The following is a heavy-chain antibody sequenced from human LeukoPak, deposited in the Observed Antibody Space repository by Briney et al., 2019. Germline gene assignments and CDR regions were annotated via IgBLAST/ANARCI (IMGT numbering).Heavy chain of an antibody. V-gene: IGHV3-30*04. J-gene: IGHJ4*02. CDR1: GLTFSSYS. CDR3: ARAVSSSWPNFDY. D-gene: IGHD6-13*01. CDR2: ISYDGSNK. Sequence: RLSCAASGLTFSSYSMDWVRQDPGKGLEWVAVISYDGSNKYYADSVKGRFTISRDNSKNTLYLQMNSLRAEDTAVYYCARAVSSSWPNFDYWGQGTLVTVSS.